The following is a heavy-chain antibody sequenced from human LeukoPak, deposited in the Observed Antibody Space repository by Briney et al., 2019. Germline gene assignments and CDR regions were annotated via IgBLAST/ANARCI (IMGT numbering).Heavy chain of an antibody. CDR2: IYPGDSDT. CDR3: GRAYSSGLDY. D-gene: IGHD6-19*01. Sequence: GESLQISCKGSGYSFTSYWIGWVRQLPGKGLEWMGIIYPGDSDTRYSPSFQGQVTISADKSISTAYLQWSSLKASDTAMYYCGRAYSSGLDYWGHGTLVTAYS. CDR1: GYSFTSYW. J-gene: IGHJ4*01. V-gene: IGHV5-51*01.